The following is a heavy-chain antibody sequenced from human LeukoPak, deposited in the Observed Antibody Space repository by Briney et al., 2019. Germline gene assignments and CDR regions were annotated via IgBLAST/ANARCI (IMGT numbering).Heavy chain of an antibody. CDR1: GFTFSSDD. V-gene: IGHV3-13*01. Sequence: GESLRLSCAAPGFTFSSDDMHWVRQATGKGLEWVSGIGPAGDTYYLASVKGRFTISRENAKNSLYLQMNSLRAGDTAVYYCARASSRRKAFFDYWGQGTLVTVSS. CDR3: ARASSRRKAFFDY. D-gene: IGHD6-6*01. CDR2: IGPAGDT. J-gene: IGHJ4*02.